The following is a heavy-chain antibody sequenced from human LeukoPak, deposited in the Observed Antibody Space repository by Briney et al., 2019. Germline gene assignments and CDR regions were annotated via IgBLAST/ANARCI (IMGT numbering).Heavy chain of an antibody. V-gene: IGHV1-3*01. Sequence: ASVKVSCKASGYTFTSYAMHWVRQAPGQRLEWMGWINAGNGNTKYSQKFQGRVTITRDTSASTAYMELSSLRSEDTAVYYCARDHYDFWSGYYGPGDYWGQGTLVTVSS. D-gene: IGHD3-3*01. J-gene: IGHJ4*02. CDR3: ARDHYDFWSGYYGPGDY. CDR2: INAGNGNT. CDR1: GYTFTSYA.